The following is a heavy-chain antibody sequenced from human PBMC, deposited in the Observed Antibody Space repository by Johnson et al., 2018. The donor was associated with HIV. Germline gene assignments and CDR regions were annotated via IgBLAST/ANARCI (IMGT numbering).Heavy chain of an antibody. Sequence: QELLVESGGGVVQPGGSLRLSCAASGFTFSSYGMHWVRQAPDKGLEWVAFIRYDGSNKYYADSVKGRFTISRDNSKNTLYLQMNSLRAEDTAVYYCARVKQQVVRVGSDAFDIWGRGTMVTVSS. V-gene: IGHV3-30*02. CDR2: IRYDGSNK. D-gene: IGHD6-13*01. J-gene: IGHJ3*02. CDR3: ARVKQQVVRVGSDAFDI. CDR1: GFTFSSYG.